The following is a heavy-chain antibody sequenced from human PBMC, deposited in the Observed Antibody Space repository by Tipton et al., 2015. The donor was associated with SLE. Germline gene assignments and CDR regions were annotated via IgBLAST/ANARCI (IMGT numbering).Heavy chain of an antibody. CDR2: IYYSGST. V-gene: IGHV4-39*07. CDR3: ASYFVWLAFDI. Sequence: TLSLTCTVSGGSISSSSYYWGWIRQPPGKGLEWIGSIYYSGSTYYNPSLKSRVTISVDTSKNQFSLKLSSVTAADTAVYYCASYFVWLAFDIWGQGTMVNVSS. CDR1: GGSISSSSYY. J-gene: IGHJ3*02. D-gene: IGHD2-21*01.